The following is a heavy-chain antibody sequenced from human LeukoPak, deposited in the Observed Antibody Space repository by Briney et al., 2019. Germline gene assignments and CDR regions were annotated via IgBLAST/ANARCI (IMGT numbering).Heavy chain of an antibody. CDR1: GGSISAYY. CDR3: ARAYTSSCRWFDP. J-gene: IGHJ5*02. CDR2: VYYSGST. V-gene: IGHV4-59*01. D-gene: IGHD6-13*01. Sequence: SETLSLTCTVSGGSISAYYWNWIRQPPGKGLEWIGYVYYSGSTTSNPSLKSRVTISVDTSKNQFSLKLSSVTAADTAVYYCARAYTSSCRWFDPWGQGTLVTVSS.